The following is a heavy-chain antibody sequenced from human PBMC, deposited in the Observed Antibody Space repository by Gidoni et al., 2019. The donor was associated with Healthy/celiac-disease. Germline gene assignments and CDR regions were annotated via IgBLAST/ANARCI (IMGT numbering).Heavy chain of an antibody. J-gene: IGHJ2*01. CDR2: INHSGST. Sequence: QVQLQQWGAGLLKPSETLSLTCAVDGGSFRGYYWSWIRQPPGKGLEWIGEINHSGSTNYNPSLKSRVTISVDTSKNQFSLKLSSVTAADTAVYYCARGLLVVVPTRYFDLWGRGTLVTVSS. V-gene: IGHV4-34*01. CDR3: ARGLLVVVPTRYFDL. CDR1: GGSFRGYY. D-gene: IGHD2-15*01.